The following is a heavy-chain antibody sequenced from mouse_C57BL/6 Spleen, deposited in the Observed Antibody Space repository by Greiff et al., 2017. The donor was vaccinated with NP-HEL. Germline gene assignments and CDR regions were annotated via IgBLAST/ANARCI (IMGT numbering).Heavy chain of an antibody. J-gene: IGHJ4*01. CDR1: GYTFTSYW. CDR2: IDPSDSYT. V-gene: IGHV1-69*01. CDR3: ARRGGGYYAMDY. Sequence: QVQLQQPGAELVMPGASVKLSCKASGYTFTSYWMHWVKQRPGQGLEWIGEIDPSDSYTNYNQKFKGKSTLTVDKSSSTAYMQLSSLTSEDSAVYYWARRGGGYYAMDYWGQGTSVTVSS.